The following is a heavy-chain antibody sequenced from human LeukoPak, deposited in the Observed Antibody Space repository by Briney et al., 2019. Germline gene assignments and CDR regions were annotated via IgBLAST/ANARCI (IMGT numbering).Heavy chain of an antibody. D-gene: IGHD3-10*01. CDR3: TTVSLPMVRGVVMSSGYFDY. Sequence: GGSLRLSCAASGFTFSNALMSWVRQAPGKGLEWVGRIKGKTDGGTTDYTASVKDRFTISRDDSKNTLYLQMNSLKTEDTAVYYCTTVSLPMVRGVVMSSGYFDYWGRGTLVTVSS. V-gene: IGHV3-15*01. J-gene: IGHJ4*02. CDR2: IKGKTDGGTT. CDR1: GFTFSNAL.